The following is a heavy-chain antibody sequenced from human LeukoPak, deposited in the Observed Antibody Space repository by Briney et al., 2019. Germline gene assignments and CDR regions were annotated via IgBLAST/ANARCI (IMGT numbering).Heavy chain of an antibody. CDR3: ARDGYCSSTSCFHTKNWFDP. V-gene: IGHV4-61*02. CDR1: GGSISSGSYY. D-gene: IGHD2-2*01. CDR2: IYTSGST. J-gene: IGHJ5*02. Sequence: SQTLSLTCTVSGGSISSGSYYWSWIRQPAGKGLEWIGRIYTSGSTNYNPSLKSRVTISVDTSKNQFSLKLSSVTAADTAVYYCARDGYCSSTSCFHTKNWFDPWGQGTLVTVSS.